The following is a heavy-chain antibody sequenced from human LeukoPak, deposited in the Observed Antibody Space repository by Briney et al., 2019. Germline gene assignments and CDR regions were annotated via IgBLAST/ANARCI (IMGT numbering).Heavy chain of an antibody. CDR3: AIDYGDYPLLGVGY. CDR1: GFIFRHYT. CDR2: IRSKGDDI. Sequence: GGSLRLSCAASGFIFRHYTMTWVRQAPGKGPEWVSHIRSKGDDIRYADFVEGRFTISRDDAKNSLFLQMNSLRAEDTAVYYCAIDYGDYPLLGVGYWGQGTLVTVSS. D-gene: IGHD4-17*01. J-gene: IGHJ4*02. V-gene: IGHV3-21*05.